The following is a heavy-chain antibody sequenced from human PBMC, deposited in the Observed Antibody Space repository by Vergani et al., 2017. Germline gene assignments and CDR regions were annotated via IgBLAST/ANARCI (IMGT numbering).Heavy chain of an antibody. Sequence: QVQLVQSGAAVKKPGSSVKVSCKASGGTFSSYTISWVRQAPGQGLEWMGRIIPILGIANYAQKFQGRVTITADKSTSTAYMEMSSLRSEDTAVYYCATVGGWLQLGYWGQGTLVTVSS. J-gene: IGHJ4*02. CDR3: ATVGGWLQLGY. CDR1: GGTFSSYT. V-gene: IGHV1-69*02. CDR2: IIPILGIA. D-gene: IGHD5-24*01.